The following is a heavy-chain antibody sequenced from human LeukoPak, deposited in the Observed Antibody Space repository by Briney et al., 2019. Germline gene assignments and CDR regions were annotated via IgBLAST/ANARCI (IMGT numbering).Heavy chain of an antibody. Sequence: QPGGSLRLSCAASGFIVSSNYMNWVRQAPGKGLEWVSVIYTDSSTYYADSVKGRFTISRDISRNTVHLQMNSLRAGDTAVYYCARDPHGYNSYFDYWGQGTLVTVSS. J-gene: IGHJ4*02. D-gene: IGHD5-24*01. CDR1: GFIVSSNY. V-gene: IGHV3-53*01. CDR2: IYTDSST. CDR3: ARDPHGYNSYFDY.